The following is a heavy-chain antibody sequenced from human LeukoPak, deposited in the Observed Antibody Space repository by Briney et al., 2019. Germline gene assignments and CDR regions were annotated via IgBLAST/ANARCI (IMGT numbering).Heavy chain of an antibody. CDR1: GFTFSSYS. CDR3: ARDYYDSSGFRSFGY. Sequence: AGGSLRLSCAASGFTFSSYSMNWVRQAPGKGLEWVSSISSSSSYIYYADSVKGRFTISRDNAKNSLYLQMNSLRAEDTALYHCARDYYDSSGFRSFGYWGQGTLVTVSS. V-gene: IGHV3-21*04. J-gene: IGHJ4*02. D-gene: IGHD3-22*01. CDR2: ISSSSSYI.